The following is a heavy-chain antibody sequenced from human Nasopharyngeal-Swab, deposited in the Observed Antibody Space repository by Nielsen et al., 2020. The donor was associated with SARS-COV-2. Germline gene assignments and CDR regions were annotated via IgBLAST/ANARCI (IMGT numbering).Heavy chain of an antibody. CDR3: TTDYYDWGFFGP. CDR2: IKSKTDGGTT. D-gene: IGHD3-16*01. J-gene: IGHJ5*02. V-gene: IGHV3-15*01. Sequence: WIRQPPGKGLEWVGRIKSKTDGGTTDYAAPVKGRFTISRDDSKNTLYLQMNSLKTEVTAVYYCTTDYYDWGFFGPWGQGTLVTVSS.